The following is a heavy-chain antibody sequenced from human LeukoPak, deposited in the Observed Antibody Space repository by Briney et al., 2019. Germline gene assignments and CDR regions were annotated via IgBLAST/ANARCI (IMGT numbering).Heavy chain of an antibody. D-gene: IGHD2-21*02. J-gene: IGHJ2*01. CDR3: ARAWGGDCYSCPGDWYFDL. CDR1: GYSFTSHY. Sequence: GASVKVSCKASGYSFTSHYMHWVRQAPGQGLEWLGPINPSGSSTLYAQKFQGRVTITADKSTSTAYMELSSLRSEDTAVYYCARAWGGDCYSCPGDWYFDLWGRGTLVTVSS. V-gene: IGHV1-46*01. CDR2: INPSGSST.